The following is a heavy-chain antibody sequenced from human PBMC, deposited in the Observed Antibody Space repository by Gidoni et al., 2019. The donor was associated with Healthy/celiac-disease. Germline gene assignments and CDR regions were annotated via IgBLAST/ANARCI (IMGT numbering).Heavy chain of an antibody. Sequence: EVQLVESGGGLVKPGGSLRLSCAASGFTFSSYSMNWVRQAPGKGLEWVSSISSSSSYIYYADSVKGRFTISRDNAENSLYLQMNGLRAEDTAVYYCARAGIAAAGPDYWGQGTLVTVSS. V-gene: IGHV3-21*01. J-gene: IGHJ4*02. CDR2: ISSSSSYI. CDR1: GFTFSSYS. D-gene: IGHD6-13*01. CDR3: ARAGIAAAGPDY.